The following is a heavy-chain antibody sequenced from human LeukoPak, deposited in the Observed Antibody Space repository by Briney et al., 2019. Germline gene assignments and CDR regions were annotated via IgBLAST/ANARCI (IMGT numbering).Heavy chain of an antibody. CDR1: GGSISNF. Sequence: PSETLSLTCTVSGGSISNFWSWIRQPAGKGLEWIGRIYTSGSTNYSPSLKSRLTISVDTSKNQFSLNLSSVTAADTAIYYCARSRGLRWGVRFFDIWGQGTLVTVSS. D-gene: IGHD3-16*01. CDR3: ARSRGLRWGVRFFDI. V-gene: IGHV4-4*07. CDR2: IYTSGST. J-gene: IGHJ3*02.